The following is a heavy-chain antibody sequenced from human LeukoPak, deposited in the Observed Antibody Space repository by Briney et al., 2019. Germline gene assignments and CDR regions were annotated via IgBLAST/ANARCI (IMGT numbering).Heavy chain of an antibody. D-gene: IGHD3-22*01. CDR3: ASSSGYYYEVYYFDY. CDR2: ISSGSSYI. CDR1: GFTFSSYS. J-gene: IGHJ4*02. V-gene: IGHV3-21*01. Sequence: PGESLRLSCAASGFTFSSYSMNWVRQAPGKGLEWVSSISSGSSYIYYADSVKGRFTISRDNAKNSLYLQMNSLRAEDTAVYYCASSSGYYYEVYYFDYWGQGTLVTVSS.